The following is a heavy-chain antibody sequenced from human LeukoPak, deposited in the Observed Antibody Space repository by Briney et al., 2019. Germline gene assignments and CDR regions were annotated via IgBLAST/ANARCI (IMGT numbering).Heavy chain of an antibody. CDR2: IMQDESEK. D-gene: IGHD1-26*01. V-gene: IGHV3-7*03. Sequence: GGSLRHSCAASGFSLSTYRMCWGRQTLEGGREWVANIMQDESEKDYVDSVKGRFTISRDNAKNSLYLQMSSLRAEDTAVYYCATYSGAHHKTCDDWGQGTLDSVSS. J-gene: IGHJ4*02. CDR1: GFSLSTYR. CDR3: ATYSGAHHKTCDD.